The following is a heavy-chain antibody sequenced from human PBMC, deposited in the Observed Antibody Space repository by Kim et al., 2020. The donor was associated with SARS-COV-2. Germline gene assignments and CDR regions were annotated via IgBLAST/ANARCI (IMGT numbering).Heavy chain of an antibody. CDR3: ARGGTMVRGVEPFDY. Sequence: SETLSLTCTVSGGSISSYYWSWIRQPPGKGLEWIGYIYYSGSTNYNPSLKSRVTISVDTSKNQFSLKLSSVTAADTAVYYCARGGTMVRGVEPFDYWGQGTLVTVSS. CDR2: IYYSGST. CDR1: GGSISSYY. J-gene: IGHJ4*02. D-gene: IGHD3-10*01. V-gene: IGHV4-59*01.